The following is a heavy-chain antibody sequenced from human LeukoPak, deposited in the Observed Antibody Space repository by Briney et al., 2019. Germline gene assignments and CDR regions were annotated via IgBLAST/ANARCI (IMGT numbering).Heavy chain of an antibody. J-gene: IGHJ4*02. CDR1: GFTFSSYS. CDR2: ISSSSSYI. CDR3: ARDGSGSTFDY. V-gene: IGHV3-21*01. Sequence: GGSLRLSCAASGFTFSSYSMNWVRQAPGKGLEWVSSISSSSSYIYYADSVKGRFTISRDNAKNSLYLQVNSLRAEDTAVYYCARDGSGSTFDYWGQGTLVTVSS. D-gene: IGHD3-10*01.